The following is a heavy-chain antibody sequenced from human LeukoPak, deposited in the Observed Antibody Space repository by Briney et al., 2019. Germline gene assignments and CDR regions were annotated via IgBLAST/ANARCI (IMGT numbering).Heavy chain of an antibody. Sequence: GGSLRLSCAASGFTFSNYWMSWVRQAPGKGLEWVANIKKDGSEKYYVDSVKGRFTISRDNAKTSLYLQMNSLRAEDTAVYYCARDLSGVTGYTYGRGIDYWGQGTLVTVSS. D-gene: IGHD5-18*01. CDR1: GFTFSNYW. J-gene: IGHJ4*02. CDR2: IKKDGSEK. CDR3: ARDLSGVTGYTYGRGIDY. V-gene: IGHV3-7*01.